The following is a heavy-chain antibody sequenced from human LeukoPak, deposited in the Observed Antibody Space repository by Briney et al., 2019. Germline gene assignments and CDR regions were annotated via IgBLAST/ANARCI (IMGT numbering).Heavy chain of an antibody. V-gene: IGHV4-30-4*01. CDR1: GGSISSGDYY. J-gene: IGHJ4*02. CDR2: IYYSGST. Sequence: SQTLSFTCTVSGGSISSGDYYWSWIRQPPGKGLEWIGYIYYSGSTYYNPSLKSRVTISVDTSKNQFSLKLSSVTAADTAVYYCARDRAVTRDFDYWGQGTLVTVSS. CDR3: ARDRAVTRDFDY. D-gene: IGHD4-17*01.